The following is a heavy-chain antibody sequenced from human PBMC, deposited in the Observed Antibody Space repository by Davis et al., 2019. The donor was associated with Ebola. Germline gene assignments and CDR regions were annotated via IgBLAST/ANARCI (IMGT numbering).Heavy chain of an antibody. CDR1: GYTFTTYF. J-gene: IGHJ6*02. D-gene: IGHD2-15*01. CDR3: ARDRYCSGCSCYSSYCYGMDV. Sequence: AASVKVSCKASGYTFTTYFISWVRPAPGQGLEWMGWISTYNDNTHYAQKLQGRVTMTTDTSTSTAYMELRSLRSEDTAVYYCARDRYCSGCSCYSSYCYGMDVWGQGTTVTVSS. CDR2: ISTYNDNT. V-gene: IGHV1-18*01.